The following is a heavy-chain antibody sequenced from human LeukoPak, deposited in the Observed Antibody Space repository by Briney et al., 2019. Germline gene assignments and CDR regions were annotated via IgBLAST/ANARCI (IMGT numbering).Heavy chain of an antibody. V-gene: IGHV3-23*01. D-gene: IGHD3-22*01. CDR2: ISGSGGST. CDR3: AKADTDSSGYYYGGGFDY. CDR1: GFTFSTND. J-gene: IGHJ4*02. Sequence: GGSLRLSCAASGFTFSTNDMSWVRQPPGKGLEWVSAISGSGGSTYYADSVKGRFTISRDNSKNTLYLQMNSLRAEDTAVYYCAKADTDSSGYYYGGGFDYWGQGTLVTVSS.